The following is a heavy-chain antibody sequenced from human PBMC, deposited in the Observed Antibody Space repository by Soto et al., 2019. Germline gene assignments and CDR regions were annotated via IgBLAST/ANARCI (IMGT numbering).Heavy chain of an antibody. J-gene: IGHJ4*02. D-gene: IGHD3-10*01. Sequence: QVQLQESGPGLVKPSETLSLTCTVSGGSISSYYWSWIRQPPGKGLEWIGYIYYSGSTNYNPSLKSRVTISVDTSKNQFSLKLSSVTAADTAVYYCARAGWFGELLGFDYWGQGTLVTVSS. CDR3: ARAGWFGELLGFDY. CDR2: IYYSGST. CDR1: GGSISSYY. V-gene: IGHV4-59*01.